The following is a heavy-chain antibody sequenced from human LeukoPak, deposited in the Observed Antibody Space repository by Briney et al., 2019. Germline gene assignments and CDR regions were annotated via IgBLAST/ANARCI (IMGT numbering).Heavy chain of an antibody. CDR3: ARDSDYYGSGSYLAEFFQH. Sequence: GGSLRLPCAASGFSFSSYEMNWVRQAPGKGLEWVSYISSSGSSIYYADSVKGRFTISRDNAKNSLYLQMNSLRVEDTAVYYCARDSDYYGSGSYLAEFFQHWGQGTLVTVSS. CDR1: GFSFSSYE. D-gene: IGHD3-10*01. CDR2: ISSSGSSI. J-gene: IGHJ1*01. V-gene: IGHV3-48*03.